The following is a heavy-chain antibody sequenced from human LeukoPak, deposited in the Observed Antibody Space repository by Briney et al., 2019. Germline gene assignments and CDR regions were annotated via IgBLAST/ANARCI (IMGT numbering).Heavy chain of an antibody. CDR2: IHIGNST. CDR1: GFTFDDYA. V-gene: IGHV3-66*01. CDR3: AADWPLDY. Sequence: PGRSLRLSCAASGFTFDDYAMHWVRQAPGKGLEWVSIIHIGNSTYYADSVKGRFTISRDNSKNTLYLQMNSLRAEDTAVYYCAADWPLDYWGQGTLVTVSS. D-gene: IGHD3/OR15-3a*01. J-gene: IGHJ4*02.